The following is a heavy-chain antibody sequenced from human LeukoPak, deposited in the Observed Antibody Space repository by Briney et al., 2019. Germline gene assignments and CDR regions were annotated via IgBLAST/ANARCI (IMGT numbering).Heavy chain of an antibody. CDR2: ISGYNGNT. V-gene: IGHV1-18*01. CDR3: ARGQANRLLWVGELLSNINPFDY. D-gene: IGHD3-10*01. Sequence: ASVKDSCKASGYTFSSYHISWVRQAPGQGLEWMGWISGYNGNTNYEQKFQGRVTMTTDTSTGTAYMELRSLRSDDTAVYYCARGQANRLLWVGELLSNINPFDYWGQGTLVTVSS. J-gene: IGHJ4*02. CDR1: GYTFSSYH.